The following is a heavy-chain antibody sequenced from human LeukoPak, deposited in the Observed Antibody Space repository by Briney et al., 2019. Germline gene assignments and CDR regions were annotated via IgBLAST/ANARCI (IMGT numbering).Heavy chain of an antibody. Sequence: PGGSLRVSCAASGFTVSSYYMSWVRQAPGKGLEWVAVISYDGSNKYYADSVKGRFTISRDNSKNTLYLQMNSLRAEDTAVYYCAKGVGYDILTGPDAFDIWGQGTMVTVSS. D-gene: IGHD3-9*01. CDR2: ISYDGSNK. J-gene: IGHJ3*02. CDR3: AKGVGYDILTGPDAFDI. V-gene: IGHV3-30*18. CDR1: GFTVSSYY.